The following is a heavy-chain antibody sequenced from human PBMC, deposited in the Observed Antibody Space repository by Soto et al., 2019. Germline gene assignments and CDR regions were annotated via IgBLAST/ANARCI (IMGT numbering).Heavy chain of an antibody. CDR3: AHNADSGSGPRLGWFDP. CDR1: GFSLSTNGVG. CDR2: IYWDDDK. J-gene: IGHJ5*02. V-gene: IGHV2-5*02. D-gene: IGHD3-10*01. Sequence: QITLKESGPTLMKPTQTLTLTCTFSGFSLSTNGVGVGWIRQPPGKAPEWLGHIYWDDDKWYSPSLKSKLTTTXDXSXNXXALTMTNVDPVDTATYSCAHNADSGSGPRLGWFDPWGQGTLVTVSS.